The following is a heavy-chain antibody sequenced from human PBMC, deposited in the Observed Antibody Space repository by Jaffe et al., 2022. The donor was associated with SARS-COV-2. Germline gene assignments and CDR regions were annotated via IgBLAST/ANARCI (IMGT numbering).Heavy chain of an antibody. D-gene: IGHD4-17*01. CDR1: GGSFSGYY. CDR3: AMTTVVNGFDY. CDR2: INHSGST. V-gene: IGHV4-34*01. Sequence: QVQLQQWGAGLLKPSETLSLTCAVYGGSFSGYYWSWIRQPPGKGLEWIGEINHSGSTNYNPSLKSRVTISVDTSKNQFSLKLSSVTAADTAVYYCAMTTVVNGFDYWGQGTLVTVSS. J-gene: IGHJ4*02.